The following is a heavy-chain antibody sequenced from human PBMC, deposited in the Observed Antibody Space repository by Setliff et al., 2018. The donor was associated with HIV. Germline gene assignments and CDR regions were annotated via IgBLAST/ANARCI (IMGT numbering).Heavy chain of an antibody. CDR3: ASRIYYYDSNNFLREEGFDP. D-gene: IGHD3-22*01. J-gene: IGHJ5*02. CDR2: IHDSGKT. CDR1: GHSLTSGYY. Sequence: PSETLSLTCGVSGHSLTSGYYWGWIRQPPGKGLEWIGSIHDSGKTYYNAALRSRVTISADTSKNQFSLNLTSVTAADTAVYYCASRIYYYDSNNFLREEGFDPWGQGTLVTVSS. V-gene: IGHV4-38-2*01.